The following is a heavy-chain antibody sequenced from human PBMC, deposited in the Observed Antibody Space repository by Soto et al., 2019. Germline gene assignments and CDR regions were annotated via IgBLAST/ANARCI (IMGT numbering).Heavy chain of an antibody. Sequence: ASVKVSCKASGYTFTIYGISWVRQAPGQGLEWMGWISAYNGNTKYAQKFQGRVTMTTDTSTSTAYMELRSLRSDDTAVYYCARVSSSWYKDYFDYWGQGTLVTVSS. CDR3: ARVSSSWYKDYFDY. CDR2: ISAYNGNT. J-gene: IGHJ4*02. D-gene: IGHD6-13*01. CDR1: GYTFTIYG. V-gene: IGHV1-18*04.